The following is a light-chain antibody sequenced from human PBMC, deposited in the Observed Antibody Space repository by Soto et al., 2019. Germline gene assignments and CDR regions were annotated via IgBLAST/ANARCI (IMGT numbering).Light chain of an antibody. J-gene: IGKJ1*01. Sequence: AIQLTLSLSSLSASVGHRVTISCRASQGIGNALGWYQQKPGKPPKVLIYGAYNLQRRVPPRFSGSGSGTDFTLAISSLQPEDAATYYCLQDINYPWTFGQGTKVDI. CDR3: LQDINYPWT. CDR1: QGIGNA. CDR2: GAY. V-gene: IGKV1-6*01.